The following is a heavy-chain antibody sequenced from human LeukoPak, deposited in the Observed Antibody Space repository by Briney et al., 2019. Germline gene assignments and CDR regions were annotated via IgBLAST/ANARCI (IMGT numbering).Heavy chain of an antibody. CDR1: GFTFSSYA. D-gene: IGHD3-22*01. Sequence: GGSLRLSCAASGFTFSSYAMHWVRQAPGKGLEWVAVISYDGSNKYYADSVKGRFTISRGNSKNTLYLQMNSLRAEDTAVYYCARDDRSERDYYDSESYWGQGTLVTVSS. CDR3: ARDDRSERDYYDSESY. J-gene: IGHJ4*02. V-gene: IGHV3-30-3*01. CDR2: ISYDGSNK.